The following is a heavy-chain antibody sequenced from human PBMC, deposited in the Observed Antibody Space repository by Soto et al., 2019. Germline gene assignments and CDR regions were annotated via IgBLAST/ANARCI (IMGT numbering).Heavy chain of an antibody. D-gene: IGHD6-19*01. J-gene: IGHJ5*02. V-gene: IGHV1-69*13. CDR2: IIPIFGTA. CDR1: GGTFSSYA. Sequence: SVKVSCKASGGTFSSYAISWVRQAPGQGLKWMGGIIPIFGTANYAQKFQGRVTITADEPTSTAYMELSSLRSEDTAVYYCARETGGWYWFDPWGQGTLVTVSS. CDR3: ARETGGWYWFDP.